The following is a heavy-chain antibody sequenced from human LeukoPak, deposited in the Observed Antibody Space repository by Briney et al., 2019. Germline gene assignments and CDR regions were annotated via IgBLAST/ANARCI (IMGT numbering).Heavy chain of an antibody. CDR3: ARETRLYSSGWYGAGAFDI. J-gene: IGHJ3*02. V-gene: IGHV3-11*04. CDR2: ISSSGSTI. D-gene: IGHD6-19*01. Sequence: GGSLRLSCAASGFTFSDYYMSWIRQAPGKGLEWVSYISSSGSTIYYADSVKGRFTISRDNAKNSLYLQMNSLRAEDTAVYYCARETRLYSSGWYGAGAFDIWGQGTMVTVSS. CDR1: GFTFSDYY.